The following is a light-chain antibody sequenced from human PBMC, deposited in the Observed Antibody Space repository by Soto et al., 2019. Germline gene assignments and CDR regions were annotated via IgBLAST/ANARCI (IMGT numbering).Light chain of an antibody. J-gene: IGLJ3*02. CDR1: SSDVGGSNF. Sequence: QSVLTQPPSASGSPGQSVTISCTGTSSDVGGSNFVSWYQQHPGKAPKLMIYEVSKRPSGVPDRFSGSKSGNTASLTVSGLQGEAEAAYYCSSHAGNNNWGVFGGGTKLTVL. CDR2: EVS. V-gene: IGLV2-8*01. CDR3: SSHAGNNNWGV.